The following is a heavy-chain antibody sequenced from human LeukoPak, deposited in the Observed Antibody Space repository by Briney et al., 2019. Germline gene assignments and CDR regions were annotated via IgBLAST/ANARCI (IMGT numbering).Heavy chain of an antibody. CDR3: AKDLVVPAGY. Sequence: PGGSLRLSCTASGFTFNNYWMSWVRQAPGKGLEWVAFIRYDGSNKYYADSVKGRFTISRDNSKNTLYLQMNSLRAEDTAVYYCAKDLVVPAGYWGQGTLVTVSS. D-gene: IGHD2-15*01. CDR2: IRYDGSNK. CDR1: GFTFNNYW. J-gene: IGHJ4*02. V-gene: IGHV3-30*02.